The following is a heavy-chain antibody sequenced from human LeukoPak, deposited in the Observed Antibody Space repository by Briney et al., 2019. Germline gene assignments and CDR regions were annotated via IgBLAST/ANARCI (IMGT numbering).Heavy chain of an antibody. CDR3: ARRYYDILTGYLYFDY. Sequence: SPSDPLSLMCSLCVHPLCSYYWRWTPHPPGGGRVGIGYIYYSGSTSYNPSLKSRVTISVDASKNQFALKLSSVTAADTAVYYCARRYYDILTGYLYFDYWGQGTLVTVSS. D-gene: IGHD3-9*01. V-gene: IGHV4-59*07. CDR1: VHPLCSYY. J-gene: IGHJ4*02. CDR2: IYYSGST.